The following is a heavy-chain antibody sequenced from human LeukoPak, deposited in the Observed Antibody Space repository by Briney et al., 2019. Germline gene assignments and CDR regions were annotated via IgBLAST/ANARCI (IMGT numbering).Heavy chain of an antibody. J-gene: IGHJ6*02. CDR2: IYYSGST. CDR1: GGSISSGGYY. CDR3: ARDPTRSYGMDV. Sequence: PSETLSLTCTVSGGSISSGGYYWSWIRQHPGKGLEWIGYIYYSGSTYYTPSLKSRVTISVDTSKNQFSLKLSSVTAADTAVYYCARDPTRSYGMDVWGQGTTVTVSS. V-gene: IGHV4-31*03.